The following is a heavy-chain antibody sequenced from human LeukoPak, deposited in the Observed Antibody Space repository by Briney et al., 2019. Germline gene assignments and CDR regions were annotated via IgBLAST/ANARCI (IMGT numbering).Heavy chain of an antibody. D-gene: IGHD6-13*01. CDR3: ARDQEQQLVEGDGY. V-gene: IGHV3-7*01. Sequence: GGSLRLSCAASGFTFSSYWMSWVRQAPGKGLEWVANIKQDGSEKYYVDSVKGRFTISRDNAKNSLYLQMNSLRAEDTAAYYCARDQEQQLVEGDGYWGQGTLVTVSS. CDR2: IKQDGSEK. J-gene: IGHJ4*02. CDR1: GFTFSSYW.